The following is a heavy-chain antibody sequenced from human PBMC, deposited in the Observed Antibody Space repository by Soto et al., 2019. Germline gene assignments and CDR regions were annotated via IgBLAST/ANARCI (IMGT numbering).Heavy chain of an antibody. J-gene: IGHJ6*02. V-gene: IGHV3-33*06. CDR3: AKTPPMSVAGFPYYYRMDV. CDR2: IWYDGSYK. Sequence: GGSLRLSCAASGFTFNTYGMHWVRQAPGKGLEWVAVIWYDGSYKYYVDSVKGRFTISRDNSKNTLYLQMNSLRAEDTAVYYCAKTPPMSVAGFPYYYRMDVWGQGTTVTVAS. D-gene: IGHD6-19*01. CDR1: GFTFNTYG.